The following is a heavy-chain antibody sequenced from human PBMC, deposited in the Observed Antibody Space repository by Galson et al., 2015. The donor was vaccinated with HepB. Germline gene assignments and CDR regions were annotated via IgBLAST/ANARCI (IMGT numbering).Heavy chain of an antibody. V-gene: IGHV6-1*01. Sequence: CAISGDSVSSNSAAWNWIRQSPSRGLEWLGRTYYRSRWYNDYAVSVKSRITINPDTSKNQFSLQLNSVTPEDTAVYYCAREIPSRIAVAGTLEYWGQGTLVTVSS. CDR3: AREIPSRIAVAGTLEY. J-gene: IGHJ4*02. D-gene: IGHD6-19*01. CDR1: GDSVSSNSAA. CDR2: TYYRSRWYN.